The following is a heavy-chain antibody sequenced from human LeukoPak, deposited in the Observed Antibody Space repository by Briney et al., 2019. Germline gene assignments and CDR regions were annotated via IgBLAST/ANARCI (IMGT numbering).Heavy chain of an antibody. J-gene: IGHJ4*02. Sequence: APVTVSFTASGYSFTIYGVSWVRQAPGQGLEWMGWISAYNGDTNYAQKFQGRVTITRDTSASTAYMELSSLRSEDTAVYYCAREGVQGYYFDYWGQGTLVAVSS. CDR3: AREGVQGYYFDY. CDR2: ISAYNGDT. CDR1: GYSFTIYG. V-gene: IGHV1-18*01.